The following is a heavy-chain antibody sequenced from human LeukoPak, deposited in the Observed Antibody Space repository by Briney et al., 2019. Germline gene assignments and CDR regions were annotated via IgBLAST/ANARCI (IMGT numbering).Heavy chain of an antibody. D-gene: IGHD6-19*01. V-gene: IGHV1-18*01. Sequence: ASVKVSCKASGYTFTSYAISWVRQAPGQGLEWMGWISGHNDDTSYAQRLQGRVTMTTDTSTNTAYMELRSLRSDDTAVYYCAREGKQWLQYYFDYWGQGTLVTVSS. J-gene: IGHJ4*02. CDR3: AREGKQWLQYYFDY. CDR1: GYTFTSYA. CDR2: ISGHNDDT.